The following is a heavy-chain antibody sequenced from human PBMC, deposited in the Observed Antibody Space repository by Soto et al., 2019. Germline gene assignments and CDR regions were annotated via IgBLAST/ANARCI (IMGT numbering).Heavy chain of an antibody. D-gene: IGHD2-15*01. CDR3: ARPYCRGGSCYKWFAP. J-gene: IGHJ5*02. CDR1: GFSFSSYW. Sequence: GGSLRLSGAACGFSFSSYWISWVRQAPWKGLQWVANIKQDGIQKYYVDSVKGRFTIYRDNAKNSLYLQMNSLRAEDTAIYYCARPYCRGGSCYKWFAPWGQRTLVTVSS. V-gene: IGHV3-7*03. CDR2: IKQDGIQK.